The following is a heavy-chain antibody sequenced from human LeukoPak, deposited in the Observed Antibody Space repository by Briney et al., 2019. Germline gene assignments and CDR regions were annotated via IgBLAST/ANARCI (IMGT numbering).Heavy chain of an antibody. V-gene: IGHV4-59*08. Sequence: SETLSLTCAVSGGSIRGYYWSWIRQPPGKGLEWIGYIYYSGSTNYNPSLKSRVTISVDTSKNQFSLKLSAVTAADTAVYYCARHEFDSGSLPYFDYWGQGLLVTVSS. CDR3: ARHEFDSGSLPYFDY. J-gene: IGHJ4*02. CDR2: IYYSGST. CDR1: GGSIRGYY. D-gene: IGHD3-10*01.